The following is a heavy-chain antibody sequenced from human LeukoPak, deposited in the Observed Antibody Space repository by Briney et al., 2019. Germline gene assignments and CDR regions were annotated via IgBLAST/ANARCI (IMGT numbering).Heavy chain of an antibody. CDR2: IYYSGST. CDR1: GVSISSSSYY. J-gene: IGHJ3*02. CDR3: ARHGDIVVVPAAIVGAFDI. D-gene: IGHD2-2*02. Sequence: PSETLSLTCTVSGVSISSSSYYWGRLRQPPGKGLEWIESIYYSGSTYYNPSLKSRVTISVYTSKNQFSLKLSSVTAADTALYYCARHGDIVVVPAAIVGAFDIWGQGTMVTVSS. V-gene: IGHV4-39*01.